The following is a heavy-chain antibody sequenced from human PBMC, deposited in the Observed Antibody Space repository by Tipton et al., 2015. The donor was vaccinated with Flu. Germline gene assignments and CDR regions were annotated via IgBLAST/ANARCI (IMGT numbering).Heavy chain of an antibody. V-gene: IGHV3-33*01. CDR1: GFDFSVYG. CDR3: ARGEGVVNYYFGMDV. J-gene: IGHJ6*02. CDR2: IWYDGSNE. Sequence: SLRLSCTTSGFDFSVYGMHWVRQAPGKGLEWVAVIWYDGSNEHYADSVKGRFTISRDNSKKTLYLQMNNLRVEDTAVYYCARGEGVVNYYFGMDVWGQGTTVTVSS.